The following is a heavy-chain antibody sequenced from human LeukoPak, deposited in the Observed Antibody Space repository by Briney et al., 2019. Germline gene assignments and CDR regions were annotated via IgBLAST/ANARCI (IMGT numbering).Heavy chain of an antibody. J-gene: IGHJ4*02. V-gene: IGHV3-7*01. CDR3: ARPWESGSRTPDY. CDR1: GFTFSSYG. D-gene: IGHD1-26*01. CDR2: INQDGSEK. Sequence: PGGSLRLSCAASGFTFSSYGMSWVRQAPGKGLEWVANINQDGSEKNHVDSMKGRFTISRDNARNSLYLQMNSLRAEDTAIFYCARPWESGSRTPDYWGQGTLVTVSS.